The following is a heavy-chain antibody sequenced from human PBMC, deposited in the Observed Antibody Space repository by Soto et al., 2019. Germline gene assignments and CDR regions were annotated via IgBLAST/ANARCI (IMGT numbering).Heavy chain of an antibody. D-gene: IGHD2-15*01. CDR1: GFTFSSYG. V-gene: IGHV3-30*03. CDR2: ISYDGSNK. J-gene: IGHJ4*02. Sequence: QVQLVESGGGVVQPGRSLRLSCAASGFTFSSYGMHWVRQAPGKGLEWVAVISYDGSNKYYADSVKGRFTISRDNSKNTLYRQMNSLIAEDTAVYYCSSSGGSSRYFDYWGQGTLVTVSS. CDR3: SSSGGSSRYFDY.